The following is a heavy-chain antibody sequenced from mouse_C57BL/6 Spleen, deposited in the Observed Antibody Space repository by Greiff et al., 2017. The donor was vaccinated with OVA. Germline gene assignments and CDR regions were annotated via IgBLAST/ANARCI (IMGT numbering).Heavy chain of an antibody. CDR2: IYPGSGST. V-gene: IGHV1-55*01. J-gene: IGHJ4*01. CDR3: AREGTVVATDAMDY. CDR1: GYTFTSYW. D-gene: IGHD1-1*01. Sequence: QVQLQQPGAELVKPGASVKMSCKASGYTFTSYWINWVKQRPGQGLEWIGDIYPGSGSTNYNEKFKSKATLTVDTSSSTAYMQLSSLTSEDSAVYYCAREGTVVATDAMDYWGQGTSVTVSS.